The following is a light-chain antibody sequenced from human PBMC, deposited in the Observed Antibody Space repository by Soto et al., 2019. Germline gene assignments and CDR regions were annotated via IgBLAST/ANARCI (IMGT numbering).Light chain of an antibody. CDR1: QRVDNY. V-gene: IGKV3-11*01. Sequence: EIVLTQSPATLSLSPGERATLSCRASQRVDNYLAWYQQKPGQAPRLLIYDASNRATGIPARFSGSGSGTDFTLTISSLEPEDFAIYYCQQRSNWPPITSGQGTRLEIK. J-gene: IGKJ5*01. CDR3: QQRSNWPPIT. CDR2: DAS.